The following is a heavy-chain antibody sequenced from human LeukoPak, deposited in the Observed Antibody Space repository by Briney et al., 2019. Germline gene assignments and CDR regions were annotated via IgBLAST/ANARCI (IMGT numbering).Heavy chain of an antibody. Sequence: PSETLSLTCTLSGGSISSYFWSWIRQPPGKGLEWIGYIYYSGSTNYNPSLKSRVTISVDTSKNQFSLKLSSVTAADMAVYYCARCIAAASFYPWGQGTLVTVSS. CDR1: GGSISSYF. CDR3: ARCIAAASFYP. D-gene: IGHD6-13*01. CDR2: IYYSGST. V-gene: IGHV4-59*08. J-gene: IGHJ5*02.